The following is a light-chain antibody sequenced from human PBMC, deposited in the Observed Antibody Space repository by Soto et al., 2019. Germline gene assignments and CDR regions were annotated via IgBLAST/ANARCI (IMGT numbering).Light chain of an antibody. J-gene: IGKJ1*01. CDR2: KAY. CDR1: QTISGW. CDR3: QHYNSYSEA. V-gene: IGKV1-5*03. Sequence: DIQMTQSPSTLSGSVGDRVTITCRASQTISGWLAWYQQKPGKAPKLLIYKAYTLKSGVPSRFSGSGSGTEFTLTIRSLQPDDFATYYCQHYNSYSEAFGQGTKVDIK.